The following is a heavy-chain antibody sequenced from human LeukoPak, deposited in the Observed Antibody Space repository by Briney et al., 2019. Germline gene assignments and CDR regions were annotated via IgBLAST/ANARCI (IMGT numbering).Heavy chain of an antibody. J-gene: IGHJ4*02. D-gene: IGHD3-22*01. CDR3: ARVGDSSGYYQLGYFDY. CDR1: GFTFSSYW. V-gene: IGHV3-7*01. CDR2: IKQDGSEK. Sequence: PGGSLRLSCAASGFTFSSYWMSWVRQAPGKGLEWVANIKQDGSEKYYVDSVKGRFTISRDNAKNSLYLQMNSLRAEDTAVYYCARVGDSSGYYQLGYFDYWGQGTLVTVSS.